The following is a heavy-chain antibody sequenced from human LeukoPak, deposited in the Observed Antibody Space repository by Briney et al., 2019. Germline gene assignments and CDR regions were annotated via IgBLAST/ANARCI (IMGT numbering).Heavy chain of an antibody. Sequence: PGGSLRLSCAASGXTVSSNYMSWVRQAPGKGLEWVSDFYSGGSTYYSDFGKGRFTISRDNSKNTLYLQMNSLRAEDTALYYCAAGLRYYYDSSGSNAFDIWGQGTMVTVSS. CDR3: AAGLRYYYDSSGSNAFDI. CDR2: FYSGGST. J-gene: IGHJ3*02. D-gene: IGHD3-22*01. V-gene: IGHV3-66*01. CDR1: GXTVSSNY.